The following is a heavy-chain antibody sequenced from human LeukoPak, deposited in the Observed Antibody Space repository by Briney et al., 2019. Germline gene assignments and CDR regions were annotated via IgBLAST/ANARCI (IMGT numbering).Heavy chain of an antibody. CDR2: IWADGSKK. D-gene: IGHD2-8*02. CDR3: GRSVFGCGYCYLVF. V-gene: IGHV3-33*08. J-gene: IGHJ4*02. Sequence: GGSLRLSCAASGFIFSSYEMNWVRQAPGKGLEWVAVIWADGSKKYYGDFVKGRFTISRDNSKNTLYVQMNSLRAEDTAVYYCGRSVFGCGYCYLVFWGQGTLVTVSS. CDR1: GFIFSSYE.